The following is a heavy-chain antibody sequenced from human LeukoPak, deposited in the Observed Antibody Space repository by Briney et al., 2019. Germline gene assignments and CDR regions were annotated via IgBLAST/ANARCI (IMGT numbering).Heavy chain of an antibody. D-gene: IGHD6-19*01. CDR1: GYTFTGYY. CDR2: INPNSGGT. V-gene: IGHV1-2*02. CDR3: ARSRYSSGEYYGMDV. J-gene: IGHJ6*02. Sequence: VASVKVSCKASGYTFTGYYMHWVRQAPGQGLEWMGWINPNSGGTNYAQKFQGRVTMTRDTSISTAYMELSRLRSDDTAVYYCARSRYSSGEYYGMDVWGQGTTATVSS.